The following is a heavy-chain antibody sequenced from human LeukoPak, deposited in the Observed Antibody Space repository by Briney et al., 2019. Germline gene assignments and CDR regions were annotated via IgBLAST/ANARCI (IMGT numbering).Heavy chain of an antibody. J-gene: IGHJ5*02. D-gene: IGHD3-3*01. Sequence: SETLSLTCTVSGGSISSYYWSWIRQPPGKGLEWIGFIYYSGSTNYNPSLKSRVTMSVDTSKNQFSLKLSSVTAADTAVYYCARDSNTYYDFWSGSFAWFDPWGQGTLVTVSS. CDR3: ARDSNTYYDFWSGSFAWFDP. V-gene: IGHV4-59*12. CDR1: GGSISSYY. CDR2: IYYSGST.